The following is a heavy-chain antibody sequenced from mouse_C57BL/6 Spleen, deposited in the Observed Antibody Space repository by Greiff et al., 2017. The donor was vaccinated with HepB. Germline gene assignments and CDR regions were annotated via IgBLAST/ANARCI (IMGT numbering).Heavy chain of an antibody. V-gene: IGHV3-1*01. CDR3: AGDYYGPFAY. J-gene: IGHJ3*01. Sequence: VQLQQSGPGMVKPSQSLSLTCTVTGYSITSGYDWHWIRHFPGNKLEWMGYISYSGSTNYNPSLKSRISITHDTSKNHFFLKLNSVTTEDTATYYCAGDYYGPFAYWGQGTLVTVSA. D-gene: IGHD1-1*01. CDR1: GYSITSGYD. CDR2: ISYSGST.